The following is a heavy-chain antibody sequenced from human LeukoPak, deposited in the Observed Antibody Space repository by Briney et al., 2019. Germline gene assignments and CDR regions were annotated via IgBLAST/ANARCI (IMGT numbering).Heavy chain of an antibody. J-gene: IGHJ4*02. CDR1: GGSISSGDYY. CDR3: ARSGPLCSSTSCYLYYFDY. Sequence: SETLSLTCTVSGGSISSGDYYWSWIRQPPGKGLEWIGYIYYSGSTYYNPSLESRVTISVDTSKNQFSLKLSSVTAADTAVYYCARSGPLCSSTSCYLYYFDYWGQGTLVTVSS. D-gene: IGHD2-2*01. V-gene: IGHV4-30-4*08. CDR2: IYYSGST.